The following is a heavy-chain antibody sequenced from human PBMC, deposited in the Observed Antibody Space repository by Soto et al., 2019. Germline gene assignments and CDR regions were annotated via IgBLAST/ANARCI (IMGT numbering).Heavy chain of an antibody. D-gene: IGHD3-10*01. CDR2: IYSGGST. J-gene: IGHJ6*02. CDR3: ARDHGWFGYYYYYGMDV. V-gene: IGHV3-66*01. Sequence: EVQLVESGGGLVQPGGSLRLSCAASGFTVSSNYMSWVRQAPGKGLEWVSVIYSGGSTYYADSVKGRFTISRDNSKNTLYLQMNSLRAEDTAVYYCARDHGWFGYYYYYGMDVWGQGTTVTVSS. CDR1: GFTVSSNY.